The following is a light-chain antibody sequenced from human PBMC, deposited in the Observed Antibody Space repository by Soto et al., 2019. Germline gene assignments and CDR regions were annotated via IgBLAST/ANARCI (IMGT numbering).Light chain of an antibody. CDR3: HQYGSSPGT. J-gene: IGKJ1*01. V-gene: IGKV3-20*01. Sequence: ESVLTQSPVTLSSSPGERATLSCRASQIVTSNYLAWYQQKRGQAPRLLIWGASIRATDLPDRFSGGGSGTDFTLTISRLEAEDFAVYYCHQYGSSPGTFGQGTKVDIK. CDR1: QIVTSNY. CDR2: GAS.